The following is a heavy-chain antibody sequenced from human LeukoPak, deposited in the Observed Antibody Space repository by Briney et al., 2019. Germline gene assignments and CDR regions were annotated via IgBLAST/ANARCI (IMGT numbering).Heavy chain of an antibody. CDR3: VRGPIENAFDV. V-gene: IGHV3-33*01. Sequence: GGSLRLSCAASGFPFNVYGMHWVRQAPGKGLEWVALVWYDGTNKYYADSVKGRFTISRDNSKNTLYLQMNSLRAEDPAVYYCVRGPIENAFDVWGEGTMVTVSS. CDR1: GFPFNVYG. J-gene: IGHJ3*01. CDR2: VWYDGTNK. D-gene: IGHD5-24*01.